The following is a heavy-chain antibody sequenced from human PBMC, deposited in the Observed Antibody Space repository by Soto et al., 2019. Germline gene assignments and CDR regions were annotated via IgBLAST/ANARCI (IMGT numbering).Heavy chain of an antibody. CDR3: ARGPALLWFGEPEYYFDY. J-gene: IGHJ4*02. D-gene: IGHD3-10*01. Sequence: SETLSLTCTVSGGSISSYYWSWIRQPPGKGLEWIGYIYYSGSTNYNPSLKSRVTISVDTSKNQFSLKLSSVTAADTAVYYCARGPALLWFGEPEYYFDYWGQGTLVTVSS. V-gene: IGHV4-59*01. CDR2: IYYSGST. CDR1: GGSISSYY.